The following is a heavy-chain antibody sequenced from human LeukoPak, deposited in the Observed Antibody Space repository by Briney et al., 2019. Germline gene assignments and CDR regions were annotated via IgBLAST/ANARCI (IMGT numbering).Heavy chain of an antibody. CDR1: GFTFSSYS. CDR2: ISSSSSTI. D-gene: IGHD6-13*01. V-gene: IGHV3-48*04. CDR3: AREIRGYSSSWSFDY. J-gene: IGHJ4*02. Sequence: HTGGSLRLSCAASGFTFSSYSMNWVRQAPGKGLEWVSYISSSSSTIYYADSVKGRFTISRDNAKNSLYLQMNSLRAEDTAVYYCAREIRGYSSSWSFDYWGQGTLVTVSS.